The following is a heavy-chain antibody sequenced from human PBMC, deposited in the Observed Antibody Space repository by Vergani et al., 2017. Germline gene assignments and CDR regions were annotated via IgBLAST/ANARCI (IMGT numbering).Heavy chain of an antibody. J-gene: IGHJ5*02. Sequence: QGQLALSGAEVKKPGSSVKVSCKASGGTFSSYAISWVRQAPGQGLEWMGGIIPIFGTANYAQKFQGRVTITADESTSTAYMELSSLRSEDTAVYYCARDFAVVKGNWFDPWGQGTLVTVSS. V-gene: IGHV1-69*12. CDR1: GGTFSSYA. CDR3: ARDFAVVKGNWFDP. CDR2: IIPIFGTA. D-gene: IGHD4-23*01.